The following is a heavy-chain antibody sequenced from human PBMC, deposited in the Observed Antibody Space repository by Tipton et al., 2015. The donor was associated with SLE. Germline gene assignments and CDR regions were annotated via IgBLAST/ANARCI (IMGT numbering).Heavy chain of an antibody. CDR2: IYYSGST. CDR1: GYSISSGYY. D-gene: IGHD3-3*01. Sequence: TLSLTCTVSGYSISSGYYWGWIRQSPGKGLEWIGSIYYSGSTYYNPSLKSRVTISVDTSKKQFSLKLSSVTAADTAVYYCARDRSAYYPYWYFDLWGRGTLVTVSS. CDR3: ARDRSAYYPYWYFDL. V-gene: IGHV4-38-2*02. J-gene: IGHJ2*01.